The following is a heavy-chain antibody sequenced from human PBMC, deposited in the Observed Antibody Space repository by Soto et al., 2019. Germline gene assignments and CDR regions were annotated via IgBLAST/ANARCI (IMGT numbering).Heavy chain of an antibody. D-gene: IGHD3-10*01. CDR2: LNDSGGT. CDR1: GESISSSSYY. J-gene: IGHJ1*01. CDR3: ARGRGGVQH. Sequence: SETLSLTCIVSGESISSSSYYWSWIRQPPGKGLEWIGELNDSGGTNYNASLKSRVSISGDTSKNQFSLNLNFVTAADTAVYYCARGRGGVQHWGQGTLVTVSS. V-gene: IGHV4-39*07.